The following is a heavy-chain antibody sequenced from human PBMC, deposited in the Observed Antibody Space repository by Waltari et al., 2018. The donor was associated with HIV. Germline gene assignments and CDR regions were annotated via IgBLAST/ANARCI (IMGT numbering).Heavy chain of an antibody. D-gene: IGHD2-2*02. Sequence: EVQLLESGGGLVQPGGSLRLSCAASGFIFSSYAMLWVRQAPGKGLEWVSAITGSGGGTYYADSVKGRFTFSRDNSQNTLYLQMNSLRAEDTAVYYCAKYLDCSGTSCYTPYFDYWGQGTLVTVSP. J-gene: IGHJ4*02. CDR2: ITGSGGGT. CDR1: GFIFSSYA. CDR3: AKYLDCSGTSCYTPYFDY. V-gene: IGHV3-23*01.